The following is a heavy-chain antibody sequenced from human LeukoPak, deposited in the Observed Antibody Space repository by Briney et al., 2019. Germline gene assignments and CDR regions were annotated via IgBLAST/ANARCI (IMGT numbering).Heavy chain of an antibody. J-gene: IGHJ4*02. Sequence: PSETLSLTCTVSGGSISSGDYYWSCIRQPPGKGLECIGYIYYSGSTYYNPSLKSRVTISVDTSKNQFSLKLSSVTAADTAVYYCASLPLKRITMVRGVIGHDYWGQGTLVTVSS. V-gene: IGHV4-30-4*01. CDR3: ASLPLKRITMVRGVIGHDY. D-gene: IGHD3-10*01. CDR1: GGSISSGDYY. CDR2: IYYSGST.